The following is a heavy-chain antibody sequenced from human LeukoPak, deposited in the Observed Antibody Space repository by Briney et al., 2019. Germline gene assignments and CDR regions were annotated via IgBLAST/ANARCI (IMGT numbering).Heavy chain of an antibody. CDR2: INHSGST. V-gene: IGHV4-34*01. D-gene: IGHD6-19*01. CDR3: ARGRKISGWRLYYFDY. CDR1: GGSFSGYY. Sequence: SETLSLTCAVYGGSFSGYYWSWIRQPPGKGLEWIGEINHSGSTNYNPSLKSRVTISVDTSKNQFSLKLSSVTAADTAVYYCARGRKISGWRLYYFDYWGQGTLVTVSS. J-gene: IGHJ4*02.